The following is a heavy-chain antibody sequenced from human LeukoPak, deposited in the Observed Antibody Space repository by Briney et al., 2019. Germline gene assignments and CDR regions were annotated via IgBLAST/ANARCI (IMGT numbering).Heavy chain of an antibody. CDR1: GFTFSNYA. V-gene: IGHV3-23*01. D-gene: IGHD2-21*02. Sequence: GGSLRLSCAASGFTFSNYAVSWVRQTPGKGLEWVSTVSGGGDTTYYADSVKGRFTISRDNPKNTMYLQMNRLRAEDTAVYYCAKGDYGDRQYFQHWGQGTLVTVSS. J-gene: IGHJ1*01. CDR3: AKGDYGDRQYFQH. CDR2: VSGGGDTT.